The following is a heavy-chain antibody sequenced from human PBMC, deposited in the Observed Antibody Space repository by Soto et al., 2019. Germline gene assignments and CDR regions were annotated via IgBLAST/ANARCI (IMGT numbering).Heavy chain of an antibody. CDR3: ARGRVRGSHFDY. V-gene: IGHV4-34*01. D-gene: IGHD3-10*01. CDR2: INHSGST. Sequence: PSETLSLTCAVYGGSFSGYYWSWIRQPPGKGLEWIGEINHSGSTNYNPSLKSRVTISVDTSKNQFSLKLSSVTAADTAVYYCARGRVRGSHFDYWGQGTLVTVSS. J-gene: IGHJ4*02. CDR1: GGSFSGYY.